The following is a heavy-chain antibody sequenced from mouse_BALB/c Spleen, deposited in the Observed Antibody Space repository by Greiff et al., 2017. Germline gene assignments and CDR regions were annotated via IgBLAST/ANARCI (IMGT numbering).Heavy chain of an antibody. V-gene: IGHV5-6-4*01. CDR2: ISSGGSYT. CDR3: TRDLDGAMDY. CDR1: GFTFSSYT. J-gene: IGHJ4*01. Sequence: DVHLVESGGGLVKPGGSLKLSCAASGFTFSSYTMSWVRQTQEKRLEWVATISSGGSYTYYPDSVKGRFTISRDNAKNTLYLQMSSLKSEDTAMYYCTRDLDGAMDYWGQGTSVTVSS.